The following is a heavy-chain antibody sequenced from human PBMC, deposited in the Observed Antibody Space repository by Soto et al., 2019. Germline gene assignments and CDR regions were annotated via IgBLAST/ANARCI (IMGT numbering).Heavy chain of an antibody. CDR2: IYHSGST. J-gene: IGHJ4*02. CDR1: GGSISSGGYS. CDR3: ARGRYYYDSSGYPDY. V-gene: IGHV4-30-2*01. D-gene: IGHD3-22*01. Sequence: SETLSLTCAVSGGSISSGGYSWSWIRQPPGKGLEWIGYIYHSGSTYYNPSLKSRVTISVDRSKNQFSLKLSSVTAADTAVYYCARGRYYYDSSGYPDYWGQGTLVTVSS.